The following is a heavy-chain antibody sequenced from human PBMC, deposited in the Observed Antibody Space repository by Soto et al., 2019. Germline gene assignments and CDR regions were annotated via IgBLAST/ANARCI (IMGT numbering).Heavy chain of an antibody. Sequence: HPGGSLRLSCAASGFTFDDYTMHWVRQTPGKGLEWVSLISWDGDSAYYADSVRGRFTISRDNSKNSLFLQMNNVRAEDAALYFCAKGTRGNSPELDFWGQGTLVTVSS. V-gene: IGHV3-43*01. CDR3: AKGTRGNSPELDF. CDR1: GFTFDDYT. D-gene: IGHD1-1*01. CDR2: ISWDGDSA. J-gene: IGHJ4*02.